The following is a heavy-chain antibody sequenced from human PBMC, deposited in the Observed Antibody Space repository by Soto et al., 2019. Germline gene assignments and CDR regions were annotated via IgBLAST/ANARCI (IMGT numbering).Heavy chain of an antibody. D-gene: IGHD2-2*01. CDR2: SNPFSGGT. V-gene: IGHV1-2*04. CDR1: VFTFTRYY. Sequence: ASVKVSCTASVFTFTRYYLYWVRQAPVQRLEWMGWSNPFSGGTNFAQKFQGWVTMSRDTYISTAYMELSRLRSDDTAVYYGATNTRNSRTPLYGMDVWGQGTTVTVSS. J-gene: IGHJ6*02. CDR3: ATNTRNSRTPLYGMDV.